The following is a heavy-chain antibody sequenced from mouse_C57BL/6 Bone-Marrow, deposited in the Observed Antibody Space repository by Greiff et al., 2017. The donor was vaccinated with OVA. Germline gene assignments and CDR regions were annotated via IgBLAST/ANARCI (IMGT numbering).Heavy chain of an antibody. V-gene: IGHV1-59*01. CDR1: GYTFTSYW. J-gene: IGHJ3*01. CDR3: ARPPLFRAQATWAD. CDR2: IDPSDSYT. Sequence: VQLQQPGAELVRPGTSVKLSCKASGYTFTSYWMHWVKQRPGQGLEWIGVIDPSDSYTNYNHKFKGKATLTVDTSSSTAYMQLSSLTSEDAAVYYCARPPLFRAQATWADWGQGTLVTVSA. D-gene: IGHD3-2*02.